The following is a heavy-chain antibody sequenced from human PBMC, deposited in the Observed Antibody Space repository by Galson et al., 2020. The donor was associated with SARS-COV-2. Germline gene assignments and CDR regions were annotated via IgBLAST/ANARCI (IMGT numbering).Heavy chain of an antibody. D-gene: IGHD2-21*02. J-gene: IGHJ2*01. CDR3: AKDPGLAYCGGDCQNPYGSFDL. Sequence: GESLKISCAASGFTFSSYAMSWVRQAPGKGLEWVSAISGSGGSTYYADSVKGRFTISRDNSKNTLYLQMNSLRAEDTAVYYCAKDPGLAYCGGDCQNPYGSFDLWGLGTLFTVSS. V-gene: IGHV3-23*01. CDR2: ISGSGGST. CDR1: GFTFSSYA.